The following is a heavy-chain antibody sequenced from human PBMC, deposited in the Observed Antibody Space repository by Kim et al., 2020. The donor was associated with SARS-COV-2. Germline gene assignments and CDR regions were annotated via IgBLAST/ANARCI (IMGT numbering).Heavy chain of an antibody. D-gene: IGHD3-9*01. CDR1: GQSITDTSSF. V-gene: IGHV4-39*01. Sequence: SETLSLTCSVSGQSITDTSSFWGWVRQAPGAGLEWIATVSYQFYTYYNPSLKSRVAVSVDMSTNQFSLRLHSLSASDAAVYFCARHARLLSTFDLGGQGTLVAFSS. CDR3: ARHARLLSTFDL. J-gene: IGHJ1*01. CDR2: VSYQFYT.